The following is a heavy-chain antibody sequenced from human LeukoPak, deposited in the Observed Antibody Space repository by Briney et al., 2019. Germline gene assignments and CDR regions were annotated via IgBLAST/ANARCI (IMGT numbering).Heavy chain of an antibody. J-gene: IGHJ4*01. V-gene: IGHV3-48*02. CDR2: IRTTAEGAKYA. CDR3: AMDPRDAFAC. D-gene: IGHD5-24*01. Sequence: GGSLRLSCAASGFSFTDYPMNWVRQAPGKGLEWISNIRTTAEGAKYAYYADSVKGRVTISRDDGKNTLYLHTNSLRDDDTAVYYCAMDPRDAFACWGEASLVTVSS. CDR1: GFSFTDYP.